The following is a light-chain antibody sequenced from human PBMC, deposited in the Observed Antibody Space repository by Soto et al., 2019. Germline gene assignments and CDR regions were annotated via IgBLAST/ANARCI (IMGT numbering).Light chain of an antibody. CDR1: QSVSSD. J-gene: IGKJ5*01. CDR3: QHRSNWPPTIT. V-gene: IGKV3-15*01. Sequence: EIAMTQSPATLSVSPGERATLSCRTIQSVSSDLAWYQQKPGQAPRLLIYGASTRATGIPDRFSGSGSGTELTLTISSLRSEDFAVYYCQHRSNWPPTITFGQGTDWRL. CDR2: GAS.